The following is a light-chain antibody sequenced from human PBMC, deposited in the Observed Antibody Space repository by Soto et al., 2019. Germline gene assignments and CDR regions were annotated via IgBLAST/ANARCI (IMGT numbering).Light chain of an antibody. CDR2: EVS. CDR3: SSYTSSSTFV. J-gene: IGLJ1*01. V-gene: IGLV2-14*01. CDR1: STDVGCYNY. Sequence: QSVLTQPASVSGSPGQSITISCTGTSTDVGCYNYVSWYQQHPGKAPKLMICEVSNRPSGVSNRFSGSKSGNSASLTISGLQAEDEADYYCSSYTSSSTFVFGTGTKLTVL.